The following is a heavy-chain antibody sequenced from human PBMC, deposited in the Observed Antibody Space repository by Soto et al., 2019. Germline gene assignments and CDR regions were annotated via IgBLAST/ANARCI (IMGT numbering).Heavy chain of an antibody. CDR1: GFTVSSYA. D-gene: IGHD3-3*01. V-gene: IGHV3-23*01. CDR3: AKADVIRFLEWLVPLDY. CDR2: ISGSGGST. J-gene: IGHJ4*02. Sequence: SGGSLRLSCAASGFTVSSYAMSWVRQAPGKGLEWVSAISGSGGSTYYADSVKGRFTISRDNSKNTLYLQMNSLRAEDTAVYYCAKADVIRFLEWLVPLDYWGQGTLVTVS.